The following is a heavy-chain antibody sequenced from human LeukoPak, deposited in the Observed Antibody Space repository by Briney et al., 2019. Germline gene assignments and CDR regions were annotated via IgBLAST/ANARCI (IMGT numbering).Heavy chain of an antibody. V-gene: IGHV4-59*01. J-gene: IGHJ4*02. D-gene: IGHD5-12*01. CDR1: GDSISTYY. CDR3: ARGVAGYGPHDY. CDR2: MYYSGST. Sequence: KPPETLSLTCTVSGDSISTYYWSWIRQPPGKGLEWIGYMYYSGSTNYNPSLKSRVTISLDTPKNQFSLRLNSVTAADTAVYYCARGVAGYGPHDYWGQGTLVTVSS.